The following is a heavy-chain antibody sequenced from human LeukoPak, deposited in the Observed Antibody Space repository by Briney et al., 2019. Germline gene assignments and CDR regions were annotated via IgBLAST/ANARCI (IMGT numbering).Heavy chain of an antibody. D-gene: IGHD1-26*01. CDR3: ARDKWELYDY. CDR1: GGSISSGSYY. Sequence: PSETLSLTCTASGGSISSGSYYWSWIRQPAGKGLEWIGRIYTSGSTNYNPSLKSRVTISVDTSKNQFSLKLSSVTAADTAVYYCARDKWELYDYWGQGTLVTVSS. J-gene: IGHJ4*02. CDR2: IYTSGST. V-gene: IGHV4-61*02.